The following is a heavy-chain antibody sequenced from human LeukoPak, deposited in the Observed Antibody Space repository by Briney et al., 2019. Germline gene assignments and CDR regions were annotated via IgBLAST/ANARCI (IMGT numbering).Heavy chain of an antibody. CDR1: GGSFSGYY. CDR3: ARGRPRLGTN. Sequence: SETLSLTCAVSGGSFSGYYWSWIRQPPGKGLEWIGEINHSGSTNYNPSLKSRVTISVDTSKNQFSLKLSSVTAADTAVYYCARGRPRLGTNWGQGTLVTVSS. J-gene: IGHJ1*01. V-gene: IGHV4-34*01. CDR2: INHSGST. D-gene: IGHD1-1*01.